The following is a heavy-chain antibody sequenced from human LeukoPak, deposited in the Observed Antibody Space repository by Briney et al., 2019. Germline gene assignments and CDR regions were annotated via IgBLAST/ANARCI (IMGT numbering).Heavy chain of an antibody. CDR1: GFTVSSSY. V-gene: IGHV3-7*01. CDR3: ARLSTSYYYGSGKRWFDP. Sequence: PGGSPRLSCAASGFTVSSSYMSWVRQAPGKGLEWVANIKQDGSEKYYVDSVKGRFTISRDNAKNSLYLQMNSLRAEDTAVYYCARLSTSYYYGSGKRWFDPWGQGTLVTVSS. D-gene: IGHD3-10*01. J-gene: IGHJ5*02. CDR2: IKQDGSEK.